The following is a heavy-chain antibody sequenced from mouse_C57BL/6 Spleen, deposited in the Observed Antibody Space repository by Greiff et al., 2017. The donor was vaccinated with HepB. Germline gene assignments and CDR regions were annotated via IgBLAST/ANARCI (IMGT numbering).Heavy chain of an antibody. CDR2: INYDGSST. D-gene: IGHD1-1*01. CDR1: GFTFSDYY. Sequence: EVQLVESEGGLVQPGSSMKLSCTASGFTFSDYYMAWVRQVPEKGLEWVANINYDGSSTYYLDSLKSRFIISRDNAKNILYLQMSSLKSEDTATYYCAREFIPGYFDVWGTGTTVTVSS. V-gene: IGHV5-16*01. CDR3: AREFIPGYFDV. J-gene: IGHJ1*03.